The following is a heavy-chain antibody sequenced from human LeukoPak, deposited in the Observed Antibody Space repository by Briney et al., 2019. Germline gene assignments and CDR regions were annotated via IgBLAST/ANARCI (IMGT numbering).Heavy chain of an antibody. J-gene: IGHJ4*02. CDR1: GDSVSSNSAA. Sequence: SQTLSLTCAISGDSVSSNSAASNWIRQSPSRGLEWLGRTYYRSKWYNDYAVSVKSRITVNPDTSKNQFSLQLNSVTPEDTAVYYCARLASGLNDGLDHWGQGILVTVSS. D-gene: IGHD6-19*01. CDR2: TYYRSKWYN. V-gene: IGHV6-1*01. CDR3: ARLASGLNDGLDH.